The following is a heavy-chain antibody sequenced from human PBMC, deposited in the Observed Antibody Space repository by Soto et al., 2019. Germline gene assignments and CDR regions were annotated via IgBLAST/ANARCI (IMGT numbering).Heavy chain of an antibody. CDR2: ISNSSSTI. V-gene: IGHV3-48*01. CDR3: ARVPGPFTVTTLWWYFDL. J-gene: IGHJ2*01. CDR1: GFTFSSHS. Sequence: EVHLGESGGGLVQPGGSLRLSCVASGFTFSSHSMNWVRQAPGKGLEWVSYISNSSSTIYYADSVKGRFTISRDNAKNSLYLQMNSLRAEDTAVYYCARVPGPFTVTTLWWYFDLWGRGTLVTVSS. D-gene: IGHD4-17*01.